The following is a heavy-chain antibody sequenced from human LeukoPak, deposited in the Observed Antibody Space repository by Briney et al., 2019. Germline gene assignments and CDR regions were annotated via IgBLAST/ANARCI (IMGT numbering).Heavy chain of an antibody. D-gene: IGHD2-15*01. CDR3: AKDPFLVGAEHFGY. Sequence: PGGSLRLSCAASGFTFSSYAMSWVRQAPGKGLEWVSAIRGSGGSTYYADSVKGRFTISRDNSKNTLYLQMNSLRAEDTAVYYCAKDPFLVGAEHFGYWGQGTLVTVSS. CDR1: GFTFSSYA. CDR2: IRGSGGST. J-gene: IGHJ4*02. V-gene: IGHV3-23*01.